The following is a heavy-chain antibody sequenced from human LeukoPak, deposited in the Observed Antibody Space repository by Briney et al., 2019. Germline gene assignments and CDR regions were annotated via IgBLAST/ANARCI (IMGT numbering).Heavy chain of an antibody. CDR1: GGSISSYY. Sequence: SETLSLTCTVSGGSISSYYWSWIRQPPGKGLEWIGYIYYSGSTNYNPSLKGRVTISVDTSKNQFSLKLSSVTAADTAVYYCARSDGYSSSWHDWWGQGTLVTVSS. D-gene: IGHD6-13*01. CDR2: IYYSGST. CDR3: ARSDGYSSSWHDW. V-gene: IGHV4-59*01. J-gene: IGHJ4*02.